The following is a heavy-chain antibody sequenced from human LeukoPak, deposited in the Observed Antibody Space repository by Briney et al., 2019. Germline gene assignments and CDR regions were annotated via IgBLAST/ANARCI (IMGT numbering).Heavy chain of an antibody. Sequence: SETLSLTCSVSGGSISSYYWSWIRQPPGKGLEWIGYIYSSGSTNYNPSLKSRVTISVDTSKNQFSLKLSSVTAADTAVYYCARGGRILPVYYYYYYYMDVWGKGTTVTVSS. CDR3: ARGGRILPVYYYYYYYMDV. J-gene: IGHJ6*03. V-gene: IGHV4-59*01. CDR2: IYSSGST. CDR1: GGSISSYY.